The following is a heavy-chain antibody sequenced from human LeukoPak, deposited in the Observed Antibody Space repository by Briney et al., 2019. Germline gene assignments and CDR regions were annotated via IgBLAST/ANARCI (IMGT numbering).Heavy chain of an antibody. CDR1: GGTFSSYA. V-gene: IGHV1-69*05. CDR2: IIPIFGTA. J-gene: IGHJ4*02. Sequence: ASVKVSCRASGGTFSSYAISWVRQAPGQGLEWMGGIIPIFGTANYAQKFQGRVTITTDESTSTAYMELSSLRSEDTAVYYCARVDSSGYDYWGQGTLVTVSS. D-gene: IGHD3-22*01. CDR3: ARVDSSGYDY.